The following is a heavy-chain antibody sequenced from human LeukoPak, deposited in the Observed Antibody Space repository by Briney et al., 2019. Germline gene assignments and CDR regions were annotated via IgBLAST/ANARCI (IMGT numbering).Heavy chain of an antibody. CDR3: ARDEGRGGDLGY. Sequence: GSVKFSCKASGYTFSVYYIHWVRQAPGQGLEWMGWIVPNNGDTHYAQKFQGRVTMTRDTSIRTAYMELSRLTSDDAAVYFCARDEGRGGDLGYWGQGTLVSVSS. J-gene: IGHJ4*02. CDR2: IVPNNGDT. V-gene: IGHV1-2*02. CDR1: GYTFSVYY. D-gene: IGHD3-10*01.